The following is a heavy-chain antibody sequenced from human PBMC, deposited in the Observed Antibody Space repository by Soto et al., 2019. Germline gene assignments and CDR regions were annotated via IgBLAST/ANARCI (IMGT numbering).Heavy chain of an antibody. V-gene: IGHV3-11*06. CDR3: ARVLANYFDS. CDR2: ISGRSRYT. Sequence: PGGSLRLSCTASGFTFSDYYMSWIRQAPGKGLEWVSYISGRSRYTNYADSVKGRFTISRDNAKNSLYLQMNSLRAEDTAVYYCARVLANYFDSWGQGTLVTVSS. J-gene: IGHJ4*02. CDR1: GFTFSDYY.